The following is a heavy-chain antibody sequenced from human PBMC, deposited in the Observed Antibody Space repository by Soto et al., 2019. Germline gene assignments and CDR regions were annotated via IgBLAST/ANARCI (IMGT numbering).Heavy chain of an antibody. CDR1: GGSISSSSYY. Sequence: ASETLSLTCTVSGGSISSSSYYWGWIRQPPGKGLEWIGSIYYSGSTYYNPSLKSRVTISVDTSKNHFSLKLSSVTAADTAVYYCARHGTLLIDYWGQGTLVTVSS. J-gene: IGHJ4*02. D-gene: IGHD1-26*01. CDR3: ARHGTLLIDY. CDR2: IYYSGST. V-gene: IGHV4-39*01.